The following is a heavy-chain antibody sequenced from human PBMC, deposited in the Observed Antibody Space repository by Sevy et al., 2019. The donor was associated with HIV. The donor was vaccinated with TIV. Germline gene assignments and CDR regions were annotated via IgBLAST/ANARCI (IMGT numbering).Heavy chain of an antibody. V-gene: IGHV1-8*01. D-gene: IGHD3-3*01. CDR2: MNPNNGNT. CDR3: ARARLDYEFASGSYFSRAPWGYKYYAMDV. J-gene: IGHJ6*02. CDR1: GYSFTNFD. Sequence: ASVKVSCKAAGYSFTNFDINWVRQATGQGLEWMGWMNPNNGNTHYAQKFQGRVTMTRSSSANTAYMEMGSLTSEDTAIYYCARARLDYEFASGSYFSRAPWGYKYYAMDVWGQGITVTVSS.